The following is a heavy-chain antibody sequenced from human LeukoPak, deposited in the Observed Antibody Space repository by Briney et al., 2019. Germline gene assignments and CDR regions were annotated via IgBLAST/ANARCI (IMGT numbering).Heavy chain of an antibody. V-gene: IGHV4-38-2*01. Sequence: SETLSLTCAVSGYSISIGYYWGWTRQPPGKGLEWIGSIYHSGSTYYNPSLKSRVTISVDTSKNQFSPKLSSATAADTAVYYCARCLGANTPPYNWFDHWGQGTLVTVSS. CDR3: ARCLGANTPPYNWFDH. J-gene: IGHJ5*02. D-gene: IGHD1-26*01. CDR2: IYHSGST. CDR1: GYSISIGYY.